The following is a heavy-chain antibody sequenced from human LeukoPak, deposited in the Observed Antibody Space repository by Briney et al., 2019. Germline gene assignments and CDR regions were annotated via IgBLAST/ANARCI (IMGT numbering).Heavy chain of an antibody. CDR1: GYTFRCNY. J-gene: IGHJ4*02. CDR3: ARDPSSVTLYFYDY. V-gene: IGHV1-2*02. Sequence: ASVKISCKASGYTFRCNYLHWLRQAPGQGLAWMGWIDANNGDTKFVQKFRGGVTLHRDGYISTAYMDLSGLRPDDAAVYYCARDPSSVTLYFYDYWGQGTLVTVSS. CDR2: IDANNGDT. D-gene: IGHD4-11*01.